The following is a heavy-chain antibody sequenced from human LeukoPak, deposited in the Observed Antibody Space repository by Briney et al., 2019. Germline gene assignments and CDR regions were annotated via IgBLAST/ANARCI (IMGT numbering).Heavy chain of an antibody. J-gene: IGHJ4*02. Sequence: ASVKVSCKASGGIFSSYAISWVRQAPGQGLEWMGRIIPILGIANYAQKFQGRVTITADKSTSTAYMELSSLRSEDTAVYYCARDLSMVRGYRLPDYWGQGTLVTVSS. CDR3: ARDLSMVRGYRLPDY. CDR2: IIPILGIA. D-gene: IGHD3-10*01. CDR1: GGIFSSYA. V-gene: IGHV1-69*04.